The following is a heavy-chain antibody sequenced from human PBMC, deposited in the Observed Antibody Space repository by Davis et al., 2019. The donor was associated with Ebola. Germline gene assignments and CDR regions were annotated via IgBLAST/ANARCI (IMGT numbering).Heavy chain of an antibody. CDR3: ARDQDPITMIVVVGGMDV. CDR2: INTNTGNP. CDR1: GYTFTSYA. J-gene: IGHJ6*04. V-gene: IGHV7-4-1*02. D-gene: IGHD3-22*01. Sequence: AASVKVSCKASGYTFTSYAMNWVRQAPGQGLGWMGWINTNTGNPTYAQGFTGRFVFSLDTSVSTAYLQISSLKAEDTAVYYCARDQDPITMIVVVGGMDVWGKGTTVTVSS.